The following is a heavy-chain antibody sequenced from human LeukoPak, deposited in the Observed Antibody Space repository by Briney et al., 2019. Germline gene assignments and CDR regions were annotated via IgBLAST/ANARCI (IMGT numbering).Heavy chain of an antibody. Sequence: ASVKVSCKASGYTFTGYYMHWVRQAPGQGLEWMGWINPNSGGTNYAQKFQGRVTMTRDTSISTAYMELSRLRSDDTAVYCCARAYYGSGSYCPDYWGQGTLVTVSS. CDR3: ARAYYGSGSYCPDY. CDR1: GYTFTGYY. D-gene: IGHD3-10*01. J-gene: IGHJ4*02. V-gene: IGHV1-2*02. CDR2: INPNSGGT.